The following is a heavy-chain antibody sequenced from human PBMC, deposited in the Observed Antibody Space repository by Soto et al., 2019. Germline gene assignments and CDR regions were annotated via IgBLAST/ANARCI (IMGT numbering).Heavy chain of an antibody. J-gene: IGHJ1*01. Sequence: GGSLRLSCAASGFTFSNCGVYWVRQAPGKGLEWVAVISCDGNNKRYPNSVKGRFTVFRDNSKDTMYLQMNSLRAEDTAVYYCAKFSWVSYYFHHWGQGTLVTVSS. V-gene: IGHV3-30*18. D-gene: IGHD3-16*01. CDR1: GFTFSNCG. CDR3: AKFSWVSYYFHH. CDR2: ISCDGNNK.